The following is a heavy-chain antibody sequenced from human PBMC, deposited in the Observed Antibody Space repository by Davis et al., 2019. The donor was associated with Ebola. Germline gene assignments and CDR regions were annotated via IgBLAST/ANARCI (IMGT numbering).Heavy chain of an antibody. D-gene: IGHD2-15*01. V-gene: IGHV1-2*06. J-gene: IGHJ6*02. CDR1: GYTFTGYH. CDR2: INPNSGGS. CDR3: AAPGNCSGGSCYFYYYYGMDV. Sequence: ASVQVSCKASGYTFTGYHMHWVRQAPGQGLEWMGRINPNSGGSNYAQKFQGRVTMTRDTSISTAYMELSRLRSDDTAVYYFAAPGNCSGGSCYFYYYYGMDVWGQGTTVTVSS.